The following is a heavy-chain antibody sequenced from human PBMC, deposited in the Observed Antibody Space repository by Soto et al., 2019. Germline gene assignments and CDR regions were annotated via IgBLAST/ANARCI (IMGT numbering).Heavy chain of an antibody. J-gene: IGHJ6*02. Sequence: SVKVSCKASGFTFTSSAVQWVRQARGQRLEWIGWIVVGSGNTNYAQKFQERVTITRDMSTSTAYMELSSLRSEDTAVYYCAAALGPKYYDFWSGYPDYYYYGMDVWGQGTTVTVSS. CDR1: GFTFTSSA. CDR2: IVVGSGNT. CDR3: AAALGPKYYDFWSGYPDYYYYGMDV. D-gene: IGHD3-3*01. V-gene: IGHV1-58*01.